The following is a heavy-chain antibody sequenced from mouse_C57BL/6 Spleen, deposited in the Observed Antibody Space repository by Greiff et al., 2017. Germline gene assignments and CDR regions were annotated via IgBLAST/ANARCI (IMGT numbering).Heavy chain of an antibody. Sequence: QVQLQQPGAELVMPGASVKLSCKASGYTFTSYWMHWVKQRPGQGLEWIGEIDPSDSYTNYNQKFKGKSTLTVDKSSSTAYMQLSSRTSEDSAVYYCARGGFDYWGQGTTLTVSA. CDR1: GYTFTSYW. J-gene: IGHJ2*01. CDR3: ARGGFDY. CDR2: IDPSDSYT. V-gene: IGHV1-69*01.